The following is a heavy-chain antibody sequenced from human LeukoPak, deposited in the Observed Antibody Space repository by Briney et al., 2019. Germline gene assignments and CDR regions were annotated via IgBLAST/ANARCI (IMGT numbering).Heavy chain of an antibody. J-gene: IGHJ5*02. CDR1: GFTFSSYW. D-gene: IGHD3-10*01. Sequence: PGGSLRLSCAASGFTFSSYWMHWVRQAPGKGLVWVSRINSDGSSTSYADSVKGRFTISRDNAKNTLYLQMNSLRAEDTAVYYCARDPSARGARRGGYNWFDPWGQGTLVTVSS. V-gene: IGHV3-74*01. CDR2: INSDGSST. CDR3: ARDPSARGARRGGYNWFDP.